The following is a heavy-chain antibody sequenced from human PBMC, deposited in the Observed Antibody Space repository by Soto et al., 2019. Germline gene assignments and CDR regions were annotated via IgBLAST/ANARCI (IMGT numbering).Heavy chain of an antibody. J-gene: IGHJ6*02. D-gene: IGHD3-16*01. Sequence: EVQLVESGGGLVQPGGSLRLSCAASGFTSSDHYMDWVRQAPGKGLEWVGRSRSEPNNYITEYAASVKGRFTISRDESKNSLYLQMNGLNTEDTAVYYFTSAGFGHGLDVWGQGTTVTVSS. CDR1: GFTSSDHY. V-gene: IGHV3-72*01. CDR2: SRSEPNNYIT. CDR3: TSAGFGHGLDV.